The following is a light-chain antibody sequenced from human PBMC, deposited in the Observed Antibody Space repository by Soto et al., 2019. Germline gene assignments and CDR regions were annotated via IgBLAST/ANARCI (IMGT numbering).Light chain of an antibody. V-gene: IGKV1-5*01. Sequence: DIQMTQYPSTLSASVGDIVTITCLASQSIGIFLAWYQHQPGKAPKLLIYDASNLQSGVPSRFSGSGSGTEFTLTISSLQPEDFATYYCLQHNSYPWTFGQGTKVDIK. J-gene: IGKJ1*01. CDR3: LQHNSYPWT. CDR2: DAS. CDR1: QSIGIF.